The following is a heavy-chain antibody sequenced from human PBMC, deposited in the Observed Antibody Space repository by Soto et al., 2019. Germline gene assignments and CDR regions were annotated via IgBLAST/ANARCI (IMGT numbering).Heavy chain of an antibody. V-gene: IGHV3-30*19. CDR3: ARDGLPDDFRSGGYPFDP. D-gene: IGHD3-3*01. J-gene: IGHJ5*02. CDR1: GFTFSSYG. CDR2: ISHDGRIE. Sequence: RGSLRLSCAASGFTFSSYGMHWVRQVPGEGLEWVALISHDGRIEKYADSVKGRFTISRDNSKNTLYMQMDSLRPADTGLYYCARDGLPDDFRSGGYPFDPWGQ.